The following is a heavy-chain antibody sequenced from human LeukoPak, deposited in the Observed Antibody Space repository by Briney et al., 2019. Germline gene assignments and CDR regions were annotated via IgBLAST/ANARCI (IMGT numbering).Heavy chain of an antibody. V-gene: IGHV1-18*01. CDR1: GYTFTSYG. Sequence: GASVKVSCKASGYTFTSYGISWVRQAPGQGLEWMGWFSTYNGNTNYAQKLQGRVTITADESTSTAYMELSSLRSEDTAVYYCAREPVGYGGRSLDYWGQGTLVTVSS. J-gene: IGHJ4*02. CDR2: FSTYNGNT. CDR3: AREPVGYGGRSLDY. D-gene: IGHD4-23*01.